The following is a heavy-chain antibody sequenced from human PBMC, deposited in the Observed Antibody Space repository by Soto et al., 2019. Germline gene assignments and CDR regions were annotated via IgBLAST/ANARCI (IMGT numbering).Heavy chain of an antibody. CDR3: AKLGQLLFRGHTPDY. CDR2: ISGSGGST. CDR1: GFTFSSYA. D-gene: IGHD2-2*01. Sequence: EVQLLESGGGLVQPGGSLRLSCAASGFTFSSYAMSWVRQAPGKGLEWVSDISGSGGSTYYADSVKGRFSISRDNSKNTLYLQMNSLRAEDTAVYYCAKLGQLLFRGHTPDYWGQGTLVTVSS. J-gene: IGHJ4*02. V-gene: IGHV3-23*01.